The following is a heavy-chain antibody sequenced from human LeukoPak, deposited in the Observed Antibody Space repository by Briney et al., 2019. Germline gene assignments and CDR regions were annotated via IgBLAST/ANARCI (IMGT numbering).Heavy chain of an antibody. CDR3: ARTPWRMATIMFDY. CDR1: GGSFSGYY. J-gene: IGHJ4*02. V-gene: IGHV4-34*01. Sequence: SETLSLTCAVYGGSFSGYYWSWIRQPPGKGLEWIGEINHSGSTNYNPSLKSRVTISVDTSKNQFSLKLSSVTAADTAVYYCARTPWRMATIMFDYWGRGTLVTVSS. CDR2: INHSGST. D-gene: IGHD5-24*01.